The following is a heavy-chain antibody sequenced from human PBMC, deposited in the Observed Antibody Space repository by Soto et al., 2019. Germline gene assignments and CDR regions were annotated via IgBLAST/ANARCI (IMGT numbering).Heavy chain of an antibody. CDR2: IYWDDDK. CDR1: GFSLSTSGVG. Sequence: SGPTLVKPTQTLTLTCTFSGFSLSTSGVGVGWIRQPPGKALEWLALIYWDDDKRYSPSLKSRLTITKDTSKNQVVLTMTNMDPVDTATYYCAHSLLSASVAGTFFDYWGQGTLVTVSS. D-gene: IGHD6-19*01. V-gene: IGHV2-5*02. J-gene: IGHJ4*02. CDR3: AHSLLSASVAGTFFDY.